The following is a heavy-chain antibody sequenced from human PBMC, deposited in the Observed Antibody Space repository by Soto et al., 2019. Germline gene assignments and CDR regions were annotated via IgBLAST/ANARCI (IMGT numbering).Heavy chain of an antibody. CDR1: CFTVSSNY. CDR3: AILSN. CDR2: IYSDGTT. V-gene: IGHV3-53*01. J-gene: IGHJ4*02. D-gene: IGHD6-6*01. Sequence: PVGSLRLSCAASCFTVSSNYMNWVRQAPGKGLEWLSIIYSDGTTYYADSVKGRFTISRDNFKNTLYLQMNNLRAEDTAVYYCAILSNWGQGTLVTVSS.